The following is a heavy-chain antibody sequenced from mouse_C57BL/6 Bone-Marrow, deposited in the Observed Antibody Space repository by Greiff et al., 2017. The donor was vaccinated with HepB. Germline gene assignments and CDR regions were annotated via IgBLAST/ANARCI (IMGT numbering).Heavy chain of an antibody. CDR3: ARRREYDRSYYAMDY. CDR2: ISGGGGNT. J-gene: IGHJ4*01. CDR1: GFTFSSYT. V-gene: IGHV5-9*01. D-gene: IGHD2-14*01. Sequence: EVMLVESGGGLVKPGGSLKLSCAASGFTFSSYTMSWVRQTPEKRLEWVATISGGGGNTYYPDSVKGRFTISRDNAKNTLYLQMSSLRSEDTALYYCARRREYDRSYYAMDYWGQGTSVTVSS.